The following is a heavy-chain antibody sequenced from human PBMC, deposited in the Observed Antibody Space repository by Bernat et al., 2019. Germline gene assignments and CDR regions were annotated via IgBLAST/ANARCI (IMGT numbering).Heavy chain of an antibody. Sequence: QVQLVESGGGVVQPGRSLRLSCAASGFNFGFHGMHWVRQAPGKGLEWVAIIWYDGSQGYYADTVKGRFTISRDNSKNTLNLQMDSLRAEDTAVYYCARVRSWSTSDHNYYVDLWGKGTTVTVSS. D-gene: IGHD2-8*01. CDR2: IWYDGSQG. J-gene: IGHJ6*03. CDR3: ARVRSWSTSDHNYYVDL. CDR1: GFNFGFHG. V-gene: IGHV3-33*01.